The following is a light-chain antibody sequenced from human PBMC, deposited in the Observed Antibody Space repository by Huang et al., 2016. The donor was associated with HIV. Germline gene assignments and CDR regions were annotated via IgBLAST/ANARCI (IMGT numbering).Light chain of an antibody. Sequence: LVLTQSPASLSLSPGERATLSCRASQSVSHYLAWYQHKPGQPPRLLIYGASRRATDIPTRFNGSVSGTDFTLTISSLETEDSAIYYCQESDTWPRLTLGGGTKVEIK. CDR3: QESDTWPRLT. CDR2: GAS. V-gene: IGKV3-11*01. CDR1: QSVSHY. J-gene: IGKJ4*01.